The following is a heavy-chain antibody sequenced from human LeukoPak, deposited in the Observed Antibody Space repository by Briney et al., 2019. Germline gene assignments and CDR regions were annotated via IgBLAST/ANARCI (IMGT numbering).Heavy chain of an antibody. CDR2: ISGSGGST. CDR1: GFTFSSYG. D-gene: IGHD6-19*01. J-gene: IGHJ4*02. Sequence: GGSLRLSCAASGFTFSSYGMSWVRQAPGKGLEWVSAISGSGGSTYYADSVKGRFTISRDNSKNTLYLQMNSPRAEDTAVYYCAKDPGYSSGWYDPYFDYWGQGTLVTVSS. CDR3: AKDPGYSSGWYDPYFDY. V-gene: IGHV3-23*01.